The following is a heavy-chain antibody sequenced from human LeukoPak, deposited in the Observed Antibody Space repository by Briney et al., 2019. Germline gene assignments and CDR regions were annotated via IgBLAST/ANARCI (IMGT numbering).Heavy chain of an antibody. CDR3: ARPAVAAAANEYNFDY. CDR2: IGGGGGST. Sequence: AVGSLRLSCAASGFTFSSYAMSWGRQAPGKGREWGSAIGGGGGSTFYADSVTGRVPISRANYKNTMYLQMHSVRAEATAVYYCARPAVAAAANEYNFDYWGQGTLVTVSS. D-gene: IGHD6-13*01. J-gene: IGHJ4*02. CDR1: GFTFSSYA. V-gene: IGHV3-23*01.